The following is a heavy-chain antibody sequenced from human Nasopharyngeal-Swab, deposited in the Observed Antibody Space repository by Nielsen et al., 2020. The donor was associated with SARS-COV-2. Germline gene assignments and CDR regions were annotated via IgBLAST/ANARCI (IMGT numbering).Heavy chain of an antibody. CDR2: ISWNSGSI. J-gene: IGHJ4*02. CDR3: AKDTSRIAAAGTPFDY. V-gene: IGHV3-9*01. CDR1: GFTFDDYA. D-gene: IGHD6-13*01. Sequence: GGSLRLSCAASGFTFDDYAMHWVRQAQGKGLEWVSGISWNSGSIGYADSVKGRFTISRDNAKNSLYLQMNSLRAEDTALYYCAKDTSRIAAAGTPFDYWGQGTLVTVSS.